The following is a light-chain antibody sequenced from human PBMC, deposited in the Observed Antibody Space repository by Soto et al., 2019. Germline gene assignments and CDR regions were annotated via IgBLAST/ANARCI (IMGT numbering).Light chain of an antibody. Sequence: QSVLTQPASVSGSPGQSITISCTGTSLDVGGYNYVSWYQQHPGKAPKLMISEVRNRPSGVSNRFSGSKSGNTASLTISGLQADDEADYYCGSYASRIDVVFGGGTKVTVL. V-gene: IGLV2-14*01. CDR1: SLDVGGYNY. CDR3: GSYASRIDVV. CDR2: EVR. J-gene: IGLJ2*01.